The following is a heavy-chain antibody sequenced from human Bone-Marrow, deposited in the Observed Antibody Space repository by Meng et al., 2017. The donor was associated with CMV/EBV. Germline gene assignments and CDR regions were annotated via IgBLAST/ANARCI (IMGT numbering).Heavy chain of an antibody. CDR2: INPNSGGT. D-gene: IGHD3-10*01. Sequence: ASVKVSCKASGYTFAGYFMHWVRQAPGQGLEWMGWINPNSGGTNYAQKFQGRVTMTTDTSTSTAYMELRSLRSDDTAVYYCARDQPRFGELFYYWGQGTLVTVSS. CDR1: GYTFAGYF. J-gene: IGHJ4*02. CDR3: ARDQPRFGELFYY. V-gene: IGHV1-2*02.